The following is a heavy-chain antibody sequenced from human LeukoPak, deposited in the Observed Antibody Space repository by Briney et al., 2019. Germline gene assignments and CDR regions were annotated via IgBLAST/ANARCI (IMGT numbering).Heavy chain of an antibody. CDR2: IYYSGST. V-gene: IGHV4-39*01. CDR1: GGSISMSSYY. Sequence: SETLSLTCTVSGGSISMSSYYWGWIRQPPGKGLEWIGSIYYSGSTYYNPSLKSRVTISVDTPENQFSLNLSSVTAADTAVYYCARHNGWDEPFDYWGQGTLVTVSS. D-gene: IGHD6-19*01. J-gene: IGHJ4*02. CDR3: ARHNGWDEPFDY.